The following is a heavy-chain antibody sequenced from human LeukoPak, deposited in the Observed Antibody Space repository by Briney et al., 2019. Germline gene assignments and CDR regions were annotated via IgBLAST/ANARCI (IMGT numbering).Heavy chain of an antibody. D-gene: IGHD3-16*01. CDR3: ATSIMITFGGVTDY. J-gene: IGHJ4*02. CDR2: INPNSGGT. Sequence: ASVKVSCKASGYTFTGYYMHWVRQAPGQGLGWMGWINPNSGGTNYAQKFQGRVTMTRDTSISTAYMELSRLRSDDTAVYYCATSIMITFGGVTDYWGQGTLVTVSS. CDR1: GYTFTGYY. V-gene: IGHV1-2*02.